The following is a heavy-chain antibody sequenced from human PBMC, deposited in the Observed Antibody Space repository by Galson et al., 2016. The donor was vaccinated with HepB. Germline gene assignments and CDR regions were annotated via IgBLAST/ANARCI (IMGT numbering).Heavy chain of an antibody. J-gene: IGHJ1*01. D-gene: IGHD3-10*01. Sequence: SLRLSCAASGFSFTNAWMSWIRQAPGKGLEWVGLIKRKNDGGTTEYAAPVKGRFTISRDDSRNPLYLQLNSLKIEDTALYYCAHFGDREYFQDWGQGTLVTVSS. V-gene: IGHV3-15*01. CDR3: AHFGDREYFQD. CDR1: GFSFTNAW. CDR2: IKRKNDGGTT.